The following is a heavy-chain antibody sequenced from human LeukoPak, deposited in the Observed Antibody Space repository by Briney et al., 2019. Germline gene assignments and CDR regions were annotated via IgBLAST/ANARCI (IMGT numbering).Heavy chain of an antibody. V-gene: IGHV3-7*04. CDR2: IKQDGSEK. Sequence: GGSLRLSCVASGFTFSSYWMSWVRQAPGKGLEWVANIKQDGSEKDYVDSVKGRFTISRDNAKNSIYLQMTSLRAEDTAVYYCARPADRGHYNWFDPWGQGTLVTVS. CDR3: ARPADRGHYNWFDP. J-gene: IGHJ5*02. D-gene: IGHD3-10*01. CDR1: GFTFSSYW.